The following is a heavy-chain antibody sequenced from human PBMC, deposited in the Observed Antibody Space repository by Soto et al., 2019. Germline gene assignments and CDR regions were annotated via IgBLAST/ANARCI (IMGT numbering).Heavy chain of an antibody. CDR3: ARSGAARTYYYYYGMDV. D-gene: IGHD6-25*01. J-gene: IGHJ6*02. V-gene: IGHV4-4*07. Sequence: PSGPLSRTCTVSGGSISSYYWSWIRQPAGKGLEWIGRIYTSGSTNYNPSLKSRVTMSVDTSKNQFSLKLSSVTAADTAVYYCARSGAARTYYYYYGMDVWGQGTTVTVSS. CDR1: GGSISSYY. CDR2: IYTSGST.